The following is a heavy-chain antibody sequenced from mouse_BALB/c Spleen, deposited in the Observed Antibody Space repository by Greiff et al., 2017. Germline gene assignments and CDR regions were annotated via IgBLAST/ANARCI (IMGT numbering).Heavy chain of an antibody. V-gene: IGHV1-42*01. J-gene: IGHJ2*01. Sequence: VQLKESGPELVKPGASVKISCKASGYSFTGYYMHWVKQSPENSLEWIGEINPSTGGTSYNQKFKGKATLTVDTSSNTAYMQLSSLTSEDSAVYYCARRANWDRYYFDYWGQGTTLTVSS. CDR3: ARRANWDRYYFDY. D-gene: IGHD4-1*01. CDR1: GYSFTGYY. CDR2: INPSTGGT.